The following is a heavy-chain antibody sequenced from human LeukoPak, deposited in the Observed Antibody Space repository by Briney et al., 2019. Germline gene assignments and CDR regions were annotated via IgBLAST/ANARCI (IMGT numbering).Heavy chain of an antibody. CDR2: INPNSGGT. D-gene: IGHD3-22*01. Sequence: VASVKVSCKASGYTFTGYYMHWVRQAPGQGLEWMGWINPNSGGTNYAQKFQGRVTMTRDTSISTAYMELSRLRSDDTAVYYCARALGGPYYYDSSGSSNDGFDIWGQGTMVTVSS. CDR1: GYTFTGYY. CDR3: ARALGGPYYYDSSGSSNDGFDI. J-gene: IGHJ3*02. V-gene: IGHV1-2*02.